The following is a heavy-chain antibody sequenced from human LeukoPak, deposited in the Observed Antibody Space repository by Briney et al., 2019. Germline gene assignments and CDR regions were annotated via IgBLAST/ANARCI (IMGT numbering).Heavy chain of an antibody. J-gene: IGHJ3*02. D-gene: IGHD3-22*01. CDR2: INAGNGNT. Sequence: ASVKVSCKASGYTFASYAMHWVRQAPGQRLEWMGWINAGNGNTKYSQEFQGRVTITRDTSASTAYMELSSLRSEDMAVYYCARAKDYYDSSGSKAYAFDIWGQGTMVTVSS. V-gene: IGHV1-3*03. CDR1: GYTFASYA. CDR3: ARAKDYYDSSGSKAYAFDI.